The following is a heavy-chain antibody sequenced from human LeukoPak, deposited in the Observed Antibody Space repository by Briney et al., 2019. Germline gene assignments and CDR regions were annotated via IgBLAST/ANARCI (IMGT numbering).Heavy chain of an antibody. J-gene: IGHJ4*02. D-gene: IGHD2-15*01. Sequence: ASVKVSCKASGYTFTGYYMHWVRQAPGQGLEWMGWIDPNSGGTNYAQKFQGWVTMTRDTSISTAYMELSRLRSDDTAVYYCARDLGYCSGGSCYWGYYFDYWGQGTLVTVSS. CDR1: GYTFTGYY. V-gene: IGHV1-2*04. CDR3: ARDLGYCSGGSCYWGYYFDY. CDR2: IDPNSGGT.